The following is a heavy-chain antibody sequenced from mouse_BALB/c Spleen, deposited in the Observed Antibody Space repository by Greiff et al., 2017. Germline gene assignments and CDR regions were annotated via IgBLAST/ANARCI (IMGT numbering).Heavy chain of an antibody. D-gene: IGHD1-1*01. Sequence: EVQRVESGGGLVKPGGSLKLSCAASGFTFSSYAMSWVRQTPEKRLEWVATISSGGSYTYYPDSVKGRFTISRDNAKNTLYLQVSSLRSEDTAMYYCARPGYGSIVLDYWGQGTTLTVAS. V-gene: IGHV5-9-3*01. CDR1: GFTFSSYA. CDR2: ISSGGSYT. J-gene: IGHJ2*01. CDR3: ARPGYGSIVLDY.